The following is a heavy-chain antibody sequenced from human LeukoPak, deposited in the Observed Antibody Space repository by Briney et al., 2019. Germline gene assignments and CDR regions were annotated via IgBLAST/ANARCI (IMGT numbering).Heavy chain of an antibody. CDR3: AKEGIAVAGGAFDI. V-gene: IGHV3-43*02. D-gene: IGHD6-19*01. CDR1: GFTFDDYA. CDR2: ISGDGGST. Sequence: GPLRLSCAASGFTFDDYAMHWVRQAAGKGLEWVSLISGDGGSTYYADSVKGRFTISRDNSKNSLYLQMNSLRTEDTALYYCAKEGIAVAGGAFDIWGQGTMVTVSS. J-gene: IGHJ3*02.